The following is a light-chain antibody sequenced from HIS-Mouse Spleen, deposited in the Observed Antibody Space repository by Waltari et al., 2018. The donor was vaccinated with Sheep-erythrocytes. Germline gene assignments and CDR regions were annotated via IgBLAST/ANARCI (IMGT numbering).Light chain of an antibody. CDR1: QGISSG. V-gene: IGKV1-12*01. CDR2: AAS. CDR3: QQANSFPYT. Sequence: DIQMTQSPSSVSASVGDRVTITCRASQGISSGLAWYQQKPGKAPKLLTYAASSLQSGVPSRFSGSGSGTDFTLTISSLQAEDFATYYCQQANSFPYTFGQGTKLEIK. J-gene: IGKJ2*01.